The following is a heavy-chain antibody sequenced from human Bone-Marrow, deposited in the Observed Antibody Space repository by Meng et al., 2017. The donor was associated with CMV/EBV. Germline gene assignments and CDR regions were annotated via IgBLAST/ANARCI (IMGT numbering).Heavy chain of an antibody. V-gene: IGHV1-69*10. D-gene: IGHD5-12*01. CDR3: ARDRPYSGYDLGYYGMDV. CDR1: GGTFSSYA. Sequence: SVKVSCKASGGTFSSYAISWVRQAPGQGLEWMGGIIPILGIANYAQKFQGRVTITADKSTSTAYMELSSLRSEDTAVYYCARDRPYSGYDLGYYGMDVWVQGTTVTVSS. CDR2: IIPILGIA. J-gene: IGHJ6*02.